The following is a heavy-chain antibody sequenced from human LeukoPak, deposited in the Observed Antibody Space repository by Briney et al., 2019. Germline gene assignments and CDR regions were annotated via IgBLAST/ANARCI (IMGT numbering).Heavy chain of an antibody. J-gene: IGHJ4*02. CDR2: IYYSGST. D-gene: IGHD3-9*01. V-gene: IGHV4-39*01. CDR1: GGSISSSSYY. Sequence: SETLSLTCTVSGGSISSSSYYWGWIRQPPGKGLEWIGSIYYSGSTYYNPSLKSRVTISVDTSKNQFSLKLSSVTAADTAVCYCARHQHYSSSSYYDILTGYPDYWGQGTLVTVSS. CDR3: ARHQHYSSSSYYDILTGYPDY.